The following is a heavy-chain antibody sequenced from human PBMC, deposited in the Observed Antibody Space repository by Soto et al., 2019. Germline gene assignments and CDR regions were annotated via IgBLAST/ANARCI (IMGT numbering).Heavy chain of an antibody. V-gene: IGHV1-69*06. Sequence: QVQLVQSGAEVKKPGSSVKVSCKASGGTFSSYAISWVRQAPGQGLEWMGGIIPIFGTANYAQKFQGRVTITADKSTSTAYMELSSLRSEDTAVNYCARAGDRSGYYNYYYYGMDVWGQGTTVTVSS. CDR3: ARAGDRSGYYNYYYYGMDV. CDR1: GGTFSSYA. CDR2: IIPIFGTA. D-gene: IGHD3-22*01. J-gene: IGHJ6*02.